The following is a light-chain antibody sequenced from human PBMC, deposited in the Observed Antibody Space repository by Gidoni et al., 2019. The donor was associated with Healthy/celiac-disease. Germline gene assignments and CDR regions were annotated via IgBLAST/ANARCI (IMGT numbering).Light chain of an antibody. CDR3: QQRRNWPPELT. CDR1: QSVSSY. V-gene: IGKV3-11*01. Sequence: IVLTQSPATLSLSPGERATLSCRASQSVSSYLAWYQQKPGQAPRLLIYDASNRATGIPARFSGRGSGTDFTLTISSLEPEDFAVYYCQQRRNWPPELTFGGGTKVEIK. J-gene: IGKJ4*01. CDR2: DAS.